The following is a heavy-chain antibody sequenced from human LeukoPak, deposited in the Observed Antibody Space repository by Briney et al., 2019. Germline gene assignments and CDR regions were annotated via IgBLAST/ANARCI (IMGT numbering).Heavy chain of an antibody. CDR1: GYHFPNYW. Sequence: GESLKISCKASGYHFPNYWIGWVRQLPGQGPEWMGIIHPSDSDTKYNPSFQGRVTISADTSITTAYLQWSSLRASDTAMYYCAWRMFSDTWFDPWGQGTLVTVSS. D-gene: IGHD3-10*02. J-gene: IGHJ5*02. CDR2: IHPSDSDT. CDR3: AWRMFSDTWFDP. V-gene: IGHV5-51*01.